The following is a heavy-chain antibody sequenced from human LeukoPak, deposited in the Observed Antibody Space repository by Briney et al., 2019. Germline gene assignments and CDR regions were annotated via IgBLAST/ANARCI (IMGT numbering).Heavy chain of an antibody. CDR2: ISAYNGNT. CDR3: ARGRLQDIAAATIAYLLDDY. D-gene: IGHD6-13*01. CDR1: GYTFTSYG. V-gene: IGHV1-18*01. J-gene: IGHJ4*02. Sequence: GASVKVSCKASGYTFTSYGISWVLQAPGQGLEWMGWISAYNGNTNYAQKLQGRVTMTTDTSTSTAYMELRSLRSDDTAVYYCARGRLQDIAAATIAYLLDDYWGQGTLVTVSS.